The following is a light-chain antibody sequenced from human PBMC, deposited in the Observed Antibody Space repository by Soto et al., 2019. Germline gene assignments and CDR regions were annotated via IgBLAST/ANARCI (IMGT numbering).Light chain of an antibody. Sequence: EIVLTQSPGTLSLSPGERATLSCRASQSVRSCLAWYQQKPGQAPRLLIYDASKRVTGIPDKFSGSGSGTDLTLTISRLEPEDFAVYHCQQYGGSPGTFGQGTKVDI. CDR2: DAS. V-gene: IGKV3-20*01. CDR1: QSVRSC. CDR3: QQYGGSPGT. J-gene: IGKJ1*01.